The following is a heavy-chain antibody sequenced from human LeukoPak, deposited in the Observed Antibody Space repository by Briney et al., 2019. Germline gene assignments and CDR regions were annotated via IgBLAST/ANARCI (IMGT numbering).Heavy chain of an antibody. CDR1: GFTFSSYW. CDR2: IKQDGSEK. D-gene: IGHD5-12*01. J-gene: IGHJ3*01. V-gene: IGHV3-7*01. CDR3: ARDRNRGYSGYDPEDAFDV. Sequence: GGSLRLSCAASGFTFSSYWMSWVRQAPGKGLEWVANIKQDGSEKYYVDSVKGRFTISRDNAKNSLYLQMNSLRAEDTAVYYCARDRNRGYSGYDPEDAFDVWGQGTMVTVSS.